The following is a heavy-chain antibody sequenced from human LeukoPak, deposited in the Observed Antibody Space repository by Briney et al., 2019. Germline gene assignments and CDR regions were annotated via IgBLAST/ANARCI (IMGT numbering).Heavy chain of an antibody. J-gene: IGHJ5*02. CDR2: INHSGST. CDR1: GGSFSGYY. Sequence: PSETLSLTCAVYGGSFSGYYWSWIRQPPGKGLEWIGEINHSGSTNYNPSLKRRVTISVDTSKNQFSLNLSSVTAADTAVYYCARDRNSSSWFGPWGQGTLVTVSS. CDR3: ARDRNSSSWFGP. D-gene: IGHD6-13*01. V-gene: IGHV4-34*01.